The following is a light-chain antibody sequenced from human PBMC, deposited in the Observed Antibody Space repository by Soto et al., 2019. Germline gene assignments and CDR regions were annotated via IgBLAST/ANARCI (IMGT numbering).Light chain of an antibody. CDR3: AAWDGSLNAFV. Sequence: QLVLTQPPSVSEVPRQRVTISCSGSSSNIRKNGVNWYQQLPGKAPKLLIYYDDLLPSGVSDRFSGSKSGTSASLAISGLQSEDEADYYCAAWDGSLNAFVFGTGTKVTVL. V-gene: IGLV1-36*01. CDR2: YDD. CDR1: SSNIRKNG. J-gene: IGLJ1*01.